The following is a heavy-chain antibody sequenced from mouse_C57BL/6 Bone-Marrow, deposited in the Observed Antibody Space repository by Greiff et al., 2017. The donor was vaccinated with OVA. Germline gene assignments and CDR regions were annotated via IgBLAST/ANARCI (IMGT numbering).Heavy chain of an antibody. D-gene: IGHD2-3*01. CDR1: GFSLTSYG. CDR2: IWSGGST. Sequence: VKLVESGPGLVQPSQSLSITCTVSGFSLTSYGEHWVRQSPGKGLEWLGVIWSGGSTDYNAAFISRLSISKDNSKSQVFFKMNSLQADDTAIYYCARKGFYDGNAMDYWGQGTSVTVSS. J-gene: IGHJ4*01. CDR3: ARKGFYDGNAMDY. V-gene: IGHV2-2*01.